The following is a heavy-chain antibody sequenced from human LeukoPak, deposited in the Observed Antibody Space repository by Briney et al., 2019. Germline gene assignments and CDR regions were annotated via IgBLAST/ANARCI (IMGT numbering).Heavy chain of an antibody. D-gene: IGHD5-18*01. CDR3: ARETAMVLDY. J-gene: IGHJ4*02. V-gene: IGHV4-59*11. CDR2: ISYSGSA. Sequence: SETLSLTCSVSGVSINNHIWSWIRQPPGKGLEWIGYISYSGSANYNPSLKSRVTISVDTSKNQFSLKVTSVTAADTAVYYSARETAMVLDYWGQGTLVTVSS. CDR1: GVSINNHI.